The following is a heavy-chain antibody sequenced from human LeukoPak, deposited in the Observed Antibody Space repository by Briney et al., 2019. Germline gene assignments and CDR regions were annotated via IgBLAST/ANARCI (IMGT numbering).Heavy chain of an antibody. V-gene: IGHV3-23*01. CDR3: AKTPLAVAPGDYFDY. Sequence: GGSLRLSCAASGFTFSSYAMSWVRQAPGKGLEWVSAISGRGGSTYYADSVKGRFTISRDNSKSTLYLQMNSLRAEDTAVYYCAKTPLAVAPGDYFDYWGQGTLVTVSS. CDR2: ISGRGGST. J-gene: IGHJ4*02. CDR1: GFTFSSYA. D-gene: IGHD6-19*01.